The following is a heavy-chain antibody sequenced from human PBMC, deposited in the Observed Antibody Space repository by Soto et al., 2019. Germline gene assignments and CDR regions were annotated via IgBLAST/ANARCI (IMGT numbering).Heavy chain of an antibody. CDR2: IKQDGSEK. CDR3: AKGGRQWLVTSDFNY. Sequence: PGGSLRLSCAASGFTFSSYWMSWVRQAPGKGPEWVANIKQDGSEKYYVDSVKGRFTISRDNAKNSLYLQMNSLRAEDTAVYYCAKGGRQWLVTSDFNYWGQGALVT. D-gene: IGHD6-19*01. V-gene: IGHV3-7*04. CDR1: GFTFSSYW. J-gene: IGHJ4*02.